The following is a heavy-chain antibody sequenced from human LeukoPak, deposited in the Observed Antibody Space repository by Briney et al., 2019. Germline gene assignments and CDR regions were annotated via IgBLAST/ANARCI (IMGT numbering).Heavy chain of an antibody. J-gene: IGHJ5*02. V-gene: IGHV1-69*01. CDR1: GFTFSSYA. D-gene: IGHD5-18*01. CDR2: IIPIFGTA. CDR3: ARGGWGYSYGTNWFDP. Sequence: GRSLRLSCAASGFTFSSYAISWVRQAPGQGLEWMGGIIPIFGTANYAQKFQGRVTITADESTSTAYMELSSLRSEDTAVYYCARGGWGYSYGTNWFDPWGQGTLVTVSS.